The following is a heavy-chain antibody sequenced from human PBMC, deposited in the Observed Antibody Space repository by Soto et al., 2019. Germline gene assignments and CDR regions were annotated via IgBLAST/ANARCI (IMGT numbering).Heavy chain of an antibody. J-gene: IGHJ4*02. CDR2: TPGSGGSA. Sequence: GGSLRLSCAASGFTFGTYAMSWVRQAPGKGLEWVSSTPGSGGSAYYADSVRGRFTISRDNSKNTVYLQLDSLRPEDSAIYYCAKGGSSGWFYFDFWGQGTQVTVSS. D-gene: IGHD6-19*01. CDR1: GFTFGTYA. CDR3: AKGGSSGWFYFDF. V-gene: IGHV3-23*01.